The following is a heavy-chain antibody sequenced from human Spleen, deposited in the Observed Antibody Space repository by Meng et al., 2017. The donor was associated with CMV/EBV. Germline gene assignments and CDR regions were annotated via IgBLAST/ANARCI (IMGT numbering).Heavy chain of an antibody. CDR2: IIPIFGTT. Sequence: SGGTLSSYAISWVRQAPGQGLEWMGGIIPIFGTTYYAQDLKGRVTITTDESTSTVSMELSSLRSEDTAVYYCASQQRTLLYGYHFDYWGQGTLVTVSS. D-gene: IGHD2-2*02. CDR3: ASQQRTLLYGYHFDY. V-gene: IGHV1-69*05. CDR1: GGTLSSYA. J-gene: IGHJ4*02.